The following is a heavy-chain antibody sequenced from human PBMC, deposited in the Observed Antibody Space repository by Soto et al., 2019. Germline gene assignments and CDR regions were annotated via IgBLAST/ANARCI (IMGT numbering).Heavy chain of an antibody. D-gene: IGHD1-26*01. CDR2: VSAYNGNK. V-gene: IGHV1-18*01. CDR1: SYTFTSYG. Sequence: ASVKVSCKASSYTFTSYGISWVRQAPGQGLEWMGWVSAYNGNKKYAQKLQGRVTMTTDTSTSTAYMELRSLRSDDTAVYYCARDLGGSYYAPVDYWGQGTVVTVSS. CDR3: ARDLGGSYYAPVDY. J-gene: IGHJ4*02.